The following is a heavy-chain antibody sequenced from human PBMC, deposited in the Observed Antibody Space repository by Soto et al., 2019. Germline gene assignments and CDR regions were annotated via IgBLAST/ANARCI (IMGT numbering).Heavy chain of an antibody. CDR2: INHSGST. V-gene: IGHV4-34*01. CDR3: ARGLMVRGVNLDY. J-gene: IGHJ4*02. Sequence: SETLSLTCAVYGGSFSGYYWSWIRQPPGKGLEWIGEINHSGSTNYNPSLKSRVTISVDTSKNQFSLKLSSVTAADTAVYYCARGLMVRGVNLDYWGQGTLVTVSS. D-gene: IGHD3-10*01. CDR1: GGSFSGYY.